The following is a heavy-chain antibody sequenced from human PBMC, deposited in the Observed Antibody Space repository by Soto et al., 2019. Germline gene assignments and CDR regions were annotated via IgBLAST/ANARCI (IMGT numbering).Heavy chain of an antibody. CDR2: INPRSGGT. D-gene: IGHD2-21*02. V-gene: IGHV1-2*02. CDR3: VRGGGVDVVTPTRVVFDY. J-gene: IGHJ4*02. Sequence: QVQLVQSGAEVKKPGASVKVSCKASGYTFTGNYIHWVRQAPGPGPEWMAWINPRSGGTDYAQKFQGRVTITMDTSITTAYLDLSRLTSDDTAMYYCVRGGGVDVVTPTRVVFDYWGQGTLLTVSS. CDR1: GYTFTGNY.